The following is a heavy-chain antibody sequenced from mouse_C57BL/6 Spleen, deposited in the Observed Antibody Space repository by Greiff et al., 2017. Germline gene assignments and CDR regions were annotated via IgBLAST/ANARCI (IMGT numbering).Heavy chain of an antibody. J-gene: IGHJ2*01. V-gene: IGHV14-2*01. CDR3: ARGVGNYFDY. CDR1: GFNIKDYY. Sequence: VQLQQSGAELVKPGASVKLSCTASGFNIKDYYMHWVKQRTEQGLEWIGRIEPEDGETKYAPKFPGKATITADTSSNTAYLQLSSLTSDDTAAYYCARGVGNYFDYWGQGTTLTVSS. CDR2: IEPEDGET.